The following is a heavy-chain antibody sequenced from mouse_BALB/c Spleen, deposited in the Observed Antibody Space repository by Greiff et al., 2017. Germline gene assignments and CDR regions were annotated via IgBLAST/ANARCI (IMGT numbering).Heavy chain of an antibody. CDR2: IYPGDGDT. J-gene: IGHJ3*01. Sequence: QVQLQQSGAELVRPGASVKLSCKASGYTFTSYWMQWVKQRPGQGLEWIGAIYPGDGDTRYTQKFKGKATLTADKSSSTAYMQLSSLASEDSAVYDCARLRGAYYRSWFAYWGQGTLVTVSA. CDR1: GYTFTSYW. V-gene: IGHV1-87*01. D-gene: IGHD2-14*01. CDR3: ARLRGAYYRSWFAY.